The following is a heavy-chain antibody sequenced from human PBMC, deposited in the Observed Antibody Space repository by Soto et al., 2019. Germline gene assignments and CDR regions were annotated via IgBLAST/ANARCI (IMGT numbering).Heavy chain of an antibody. CDR3: AKEMEWLGSAEYFQH. CDR2: ISYDGSNK. CDR1: GFTFSSYG. D-gene: IGHD6-19*01. V-gene: IGHV3-30*18. Sequence: ESGGGVVQPGRSLRLSCAASGFTFSSYGMHWVRQAPGKGLEWVAVISYDGSNKYYADSVKGRFTISRDNSKNTLYLQMNSLRAEDTAVYYCAKEMEWLGSAEYFQHWGQGTLVTVSS. J-gene: IGHJ1*01.